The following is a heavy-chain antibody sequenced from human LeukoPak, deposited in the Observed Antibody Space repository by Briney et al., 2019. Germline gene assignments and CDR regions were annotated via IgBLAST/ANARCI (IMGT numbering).Heavy chain of an antibody. CDR1: GFTFSGYY. CDR3: SREGDGDGYNSD. V-gene: IGHV3-11*01. Sequence: GGSLRLSCAASGFTFSGYYMSWIRQAPGKGLEWVSYISGSGSTIYYADSVKGRFTISRDNAKNSLYLQMNSLKTEDTAVYYCSREGDGDGYNSDWGQGTLVTVSS. CDR2: ISGSGSTI. J-gene: IGHJ4*02. D-gene: IGHD5-24*01.